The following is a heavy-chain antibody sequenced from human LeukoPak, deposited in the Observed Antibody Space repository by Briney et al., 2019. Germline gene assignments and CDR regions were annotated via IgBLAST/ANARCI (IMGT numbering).Heavy chain of an antibody. Sequence: GSSVKVSCKASGGTFSSYAISWVRQAPGQGLEWMGGIIPIFGTANYAQKFQGRVTITTDESTSTAYMELSSLRSEDTAVYYCARGEVPVFGVVMRGYFQHWGQGTLVTVSS. V-gene: IGHV1-69*05. J-gene: IGHJ1*01. D-gene: IGHD3-3*01. CDR1: GGTFSSYA. CDR2: IIPIFGTA. CDR3: ARGEVPVFGVVMRGYFQH.